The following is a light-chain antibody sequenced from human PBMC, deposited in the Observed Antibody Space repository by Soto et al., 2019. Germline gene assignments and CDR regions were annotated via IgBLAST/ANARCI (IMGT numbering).Light chain of an antibody. CDR1: QSISRY. CDR3: QQSYSTPRA. J-gene: IGKJ4*01. Sequence: EIQMTQSPSSQSASVGDRVTVTCRASQSISRYLNWYQQKPGKAPKLLIYAASSLQGGVPSRFSGSGSGTDFTLTISSLEPEDFATYYCQQSYSTPRAFGGGTKVEIK. V-gene: IGKV1-39*01. CDR2: AAS.